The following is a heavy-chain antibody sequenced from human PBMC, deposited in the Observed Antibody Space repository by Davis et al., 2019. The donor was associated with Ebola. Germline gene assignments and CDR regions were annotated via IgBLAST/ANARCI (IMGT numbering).Heavy chain of an antibody. Sequence: PGGSLRLSCAASGFTFDDYAMHWVRQAPGKGLEWVSYISSSSSTIYYADSVKGRFTISRDNAKNSLYLQMNSLRDEDTAVYYCARASQEWSYPSPYYYMDVWGKGTTVTVSS. CDR3: ARASQEWSYPSPYYYMDV. D-gene: IGHD2-15*01. CDR2: ISSSSSTI. V-gene: IGHV3-48*02. J-gene: IGHJ6*03. CDR1: GFTFDDYA.